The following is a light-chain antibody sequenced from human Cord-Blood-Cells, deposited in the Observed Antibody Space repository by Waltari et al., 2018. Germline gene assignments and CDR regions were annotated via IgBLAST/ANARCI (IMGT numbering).Light chain of an antibody. CDR2: AAS. CDR1: QGISSY. CDR3: QQYYSYPFT. J-gene: IGKJ3*01. V-gene: IGKV1-8*01. Sequence: AIRMTQSPSSFSASTGDRVTITCRASQGISSYLAWYQQKPGKAPKLLIYAASTLQSGGPTRVSDSGSGTDFTLTISCLQSEDFATYYCQQYYSYPFTFGPGTKVDIK.